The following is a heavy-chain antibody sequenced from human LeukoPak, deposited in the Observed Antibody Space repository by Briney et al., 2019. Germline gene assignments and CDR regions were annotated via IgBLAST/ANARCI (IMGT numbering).Heavy chain of an antibody. D-gene: IGHD3-10*01. V-gene: IGHV3-7*01. CDR3: ASLCYYYGSGSPIDY. CDR2: IKEDGSEK. J-gene: IGHJ4*02. Sequence: PGGSLRLSCAVSGFTFSRFWMSWVRQAPGKGLEWVATIKEDGSEKYYVDSVKGRFTISRDNAKSSLYLRMNSLRVEDTAVYYCASLCYYYGSGSPIDYWGQGTLVTVSS. CDR1: GFTFSRFW.